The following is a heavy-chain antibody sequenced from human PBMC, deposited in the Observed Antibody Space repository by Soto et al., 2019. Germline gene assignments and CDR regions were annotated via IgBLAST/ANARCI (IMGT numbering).Heavy chain of an antibody. CDR1: GGSISSYY. V-gene: IGHV4-59*01. CDR3: ARGYYQLMVRGVIIKDGMDV. Sequence: ETLSLTCTVSGGSISSYYWSWIRQPPGKGLEWIGYIYYSGSTNYNPSLKSRVTISVDTSKNQFSLKLSSLRSEDTAVYYCARGYYQLMVRGVIIKDGMDVWGQGTTVTVSS. D-gene: IGHD3-10*01. J-gene: IGHJ6*02. CDR2: IYYSGST.